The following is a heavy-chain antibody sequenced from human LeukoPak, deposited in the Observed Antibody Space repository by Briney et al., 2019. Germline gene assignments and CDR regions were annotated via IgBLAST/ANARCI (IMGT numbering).Heavy chain of an antibody. Sequence: GGSLRLSCAASGFTFSSYEMNWVRQAPGKGLEWVSYISSSSSTIYYADSVKGRFTISRDNAKNSLYLQMNSLRAEDTAVYYCAKIGNYYYYMDVWGKGTTVTVSS. D-gene: IGHD1-26*01. CDR3: AKIGNYYYYMDV. J-gene: IGHJ6*03. CDR2: ISSSSSTI. V-gene: IGHV3-48*01. CDR1: GFTFSSYE.